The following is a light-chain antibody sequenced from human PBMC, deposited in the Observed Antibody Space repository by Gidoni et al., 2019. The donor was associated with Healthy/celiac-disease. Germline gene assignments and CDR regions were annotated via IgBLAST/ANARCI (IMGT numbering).Light chain of an antibody. CDR1: SSNIGSNT. J-gene: IGLJ2*01. Sequence: QSVLTQPPSASGTPGQTVTISCSGSSSNIGSNTVNWYQQLPGTAPRLLIYNNNQRPSGVPDRFSGSKSGTSASLAISGLQSEDEADYYCAAWDDSLNGVIFGGGTKLTVL. CDR2: NNN. V-gene: IGLV1-44*01. CDR3: AAWDDSLNGVI.